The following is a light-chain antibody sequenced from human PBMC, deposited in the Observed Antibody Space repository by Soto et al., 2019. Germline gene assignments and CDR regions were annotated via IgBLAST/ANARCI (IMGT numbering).Light chain of an antibody. Sequence: EIVLAQSPGTLSLSPGERATLSCRASQSVSSSYLAWYQHKPGQAPRLLIYGASSRATGIPARFSGSGSGTDFTLTISSLEPEDFAVYYCQQYGSSGTFGQGTKVDIK. CDR1: QSVSSSY. J-gene: IGKJ1*01. CDR2: GAS. V-gene: IGKV3-20*01. CDR3: QQYGSSGT.